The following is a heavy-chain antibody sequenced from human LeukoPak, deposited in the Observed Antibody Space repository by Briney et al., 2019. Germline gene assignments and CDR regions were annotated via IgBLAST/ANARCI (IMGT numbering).Heavy chain of an antibody. CDR2: ISYDGSNK. D-gene: IGHD1-7*01. CDR1: GFTFSSYA. CDR3: ARGNYSPRGYFDY. J-gene: IGHJ4*02. Sequence: GRSLRLSCAASGFTFSSYAMHWVRQAPGKGLEWVAVISYDGSNKYYADSVKGRFTISRDNSKNTLYLQMNSLRAEGTAVYYCARGNYSPRGYFDYWGQGTLVTVSS. V-gene: IGHV3-30*04.